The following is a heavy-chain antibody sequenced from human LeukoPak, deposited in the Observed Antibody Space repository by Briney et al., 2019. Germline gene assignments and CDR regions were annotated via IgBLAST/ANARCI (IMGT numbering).Heavy chain of an antibody. CDR2: ISSGSSYI. V-gene: IGHV3-21*01. CDR1: GFTFSSYT. J-gene: IGHJ4*02. Sequence: GGSLRLSCAASGFTFSSYTMDWVRQAPGKGLEWVSSISSGSSYIYYTDSVKGRFTISRDNAKNSLYLQMNSLRAEDTAVYFCAKEGRSTTPGYWGQGTLSPSPQ. D-gene: IGHD2-2*01. CDR3: AKEGRSTTPGY.